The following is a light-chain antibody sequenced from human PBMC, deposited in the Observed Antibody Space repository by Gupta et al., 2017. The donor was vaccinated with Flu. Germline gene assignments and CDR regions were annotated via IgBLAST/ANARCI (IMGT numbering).Light chain of an antibody. CDR2: AAS. CDR1: QSISSY. CDR3: HQTDSNPPFT. V-gene: IGKV1-39*01. J-gene: IGKJ3*01. Sequence: DIQMTQSPSSLSASVGDRVTITCRASQSISSYLNWYQQKPGKAPKLLIYAASSWQSGVPSRFSGSGSGKDFTLTISSRQPEDFATYYCHQTDSNPPFTFGHGTNVDIK.